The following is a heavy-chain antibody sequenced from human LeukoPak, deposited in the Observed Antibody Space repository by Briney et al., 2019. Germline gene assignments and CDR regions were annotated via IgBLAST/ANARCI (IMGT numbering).Heavy chain of an antibody. CDR1: GFTFDDYG. CDR2: INWNGGST. CDR3: ARGRVGQWLVDAFDI. D-gene: IGHD6-19*01. J-gene: IGHJ3*02. Sequence: PGGSLRLSCAASGFTFDDYGMSWVRQAPGKGLEWVSGINWNGGSTGHADSVKGRFTISRDNAKNSLYLHIDSLRAEDTAVYYCARGRVGQWLVDAFDIWGQGTMVTVSS. V-gene: IGHV3-20*04.